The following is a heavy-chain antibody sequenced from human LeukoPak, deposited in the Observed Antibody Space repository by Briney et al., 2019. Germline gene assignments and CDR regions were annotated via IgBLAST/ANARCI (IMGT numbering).Heavy chain of an antibody. CDR3: ARHRSLSASGNKNYFDP. CDR2: IYYNGGT. Sequence: PSETLSLTCTVSGASISSTSFYWGWIRQSPGMGLEWIGSIYYNGGTYYKPSLKSRLTILVDTSKNQFSLNLNLVTAADTAVYYCARHRSLSASGNKNYFDPRGQGTLVTVSS. J-gene: IGHJ5*02. D-gene: IGHD1-7*01. V-gene: IGHV4-39*01. CDR1: GASISSTSFY.